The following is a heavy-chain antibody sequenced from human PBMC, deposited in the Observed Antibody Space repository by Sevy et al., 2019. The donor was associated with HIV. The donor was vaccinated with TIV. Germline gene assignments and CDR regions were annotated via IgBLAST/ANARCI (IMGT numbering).Heavy chain of an antibody. V-gene: IGHV3-21*01. Sequence: GGSLRLSCAASGFTFSKYSMSWVRQPPGKGLEWVSTLSFGCGEINYADSVKGRFTISRDNAKNSLYLQMNSLRAEDTAVYYCAREARLGRYDSSGYYYSRYYYYMDVWGKGTTVTVSS. CDR2: LSFGCGEI. CDR1: GFTFSKYS. CDR3: AREARLGRYDSSGYYYSRYYYYMDV. J-gene: IGHJ6*03. D-gene: IGHD3-22*01.